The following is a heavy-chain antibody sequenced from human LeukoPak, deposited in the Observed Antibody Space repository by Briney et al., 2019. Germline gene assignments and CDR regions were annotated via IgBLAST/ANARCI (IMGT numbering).Heavy chain of an antibody. V-gene: IGHV4-61*02. CDR3: AMYSNYFDY. CDR2: IYTSGST. CDR1: GGSISSGSYY. D-gene: IGHD4-11*01. J-gene: IGHJ4*02. Sequence: SQTLSVTCTVPGGSISSGSYYRSWIRQPAGKGLEWIGRIYTSGSTNYNPSLKSRVTISVDTSKNQFSLKLSSVTAADTAVYYCAMYSNYFDYWGQGTLVTVSS.